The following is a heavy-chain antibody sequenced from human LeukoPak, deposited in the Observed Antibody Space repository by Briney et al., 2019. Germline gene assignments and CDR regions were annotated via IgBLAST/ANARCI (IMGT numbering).Heavy chain of an antibody. CDR2: INWNGGST. J-gene: IGHJ4*02. Sequence: TGGSLRLSCAASGFTFDDYGMSWVRQAPGKGLEWVSGINWNGGSTGYADSVKGRFTISRDNAKNSLYLQMNSLRAEDTAVYYCARDLWATTYYFDYWGQGTLVTVSS. CDR3: ARDLWATTYYFDY. D-gene: IGHD5-24*01. CDR1: GFTFDDYG. V-gene: IGHV3-20*04.